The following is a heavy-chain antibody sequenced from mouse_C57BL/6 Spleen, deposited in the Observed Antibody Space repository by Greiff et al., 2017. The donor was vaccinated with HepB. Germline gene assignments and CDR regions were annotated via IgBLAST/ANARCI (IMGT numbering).Heavy chain of an antibody. J-gene: IGHJ1*03. Sequence: QVQLQQPGAELVKPGASVKMSCKASGYTFTSYWITWVKQRPGQGLEWIGDIYPGSGSTNYNEKFKSKATLTVDTSSSTAYMQLSSLTSEDSAVYYCAREGYYDFFRYFDVWGTGTTVTVSS. CDR1: GYTFTSYW. V-gene: IGHV1-55*01. CDR3: AREGYYDFFRYFDV. D-gene: IGHD2-4*01. CDR2: IYPGSGST.